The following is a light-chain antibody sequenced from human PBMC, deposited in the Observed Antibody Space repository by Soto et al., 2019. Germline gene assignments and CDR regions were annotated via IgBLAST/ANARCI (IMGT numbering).Light chain of an antibody. CDR1: SSDVGGYSY. V-gene: IGLV2-14*03. CDR2: YVS. CDR3: SSYTSSSTLVV. J-gene: IGLJ2*01. Sequence: QSALTQPASVSGSPGQSITISCTGTSSDVGGYSYVSWYQQHPGKAPKLMIYYVSNRPSGVSNRFSGSKSVNTASLTISGLQAEDEADYYCSSYTSSSTLVVFGGGTKLTVL.